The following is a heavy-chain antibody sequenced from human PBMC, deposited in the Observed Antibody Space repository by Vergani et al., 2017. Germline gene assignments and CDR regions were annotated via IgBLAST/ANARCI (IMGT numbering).Heavy chain of an antibody. CDR1: GFTFSSYS. V-gene: IGHV3-21*01. D-gene: IGHD4-17*01. J-gene: IGHJ3*02. Sequence: EVQLVESGGGLVKPGGSLRLSCAASGFTFSSYSMNWVRQAPGKGLEWVSSISSSISYIYYADSVKGRFTISRDNAKNSLYLQMNSLRAEDTAVYYCATLPTTSVSWAFDIWGQGSMVTVSS. CDR2: ISSSISYI. CDR3: ATLPTTSVSWAFDI.